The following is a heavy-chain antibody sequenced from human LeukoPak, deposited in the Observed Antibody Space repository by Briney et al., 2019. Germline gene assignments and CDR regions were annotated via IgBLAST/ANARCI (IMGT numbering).Heavy chain of an antibody. D-gene: IGHD2-8*01. Sequence: PSETLSLTCSVSGVSSSSSYWSWIRQPPGKGLEWIGYIYYSGTTNYNPSLKSRVTMSIDTPKNQVSLKLSSVTAADTAVYYCARQYGIGPMGVWFDPWGQGTLVTVSS. CDR3: ARQYGIGPMGVWFDP. V-gene: IGHV4-59*01. J-gene: IGHJ5*02. CDR1: GVSSSSSY. CDR2: IYYSGTT.